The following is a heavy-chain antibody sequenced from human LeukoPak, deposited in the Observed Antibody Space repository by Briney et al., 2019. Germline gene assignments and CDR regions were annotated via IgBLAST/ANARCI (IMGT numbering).Heavy chain of an antibody. V-gene: IGHV4-34*01. J-gene: IGHJ4*02. CDR1: GGSFSGYY. CDR3: ARVPTLRYYDILTGHFDY. D-gene: IGHD3-9*01. CDR2: IDHSGST. Sequence: PSETLSLTCAVYGGSFSGYYWSWIRQPPGKGLEWIGEIDHSGSTNYNPSLKSRVTISVDTSKNQFSLKLSPVTAADTAVYYCARVPTLRYYDILTGHFDYWGQGTLVTVSS.